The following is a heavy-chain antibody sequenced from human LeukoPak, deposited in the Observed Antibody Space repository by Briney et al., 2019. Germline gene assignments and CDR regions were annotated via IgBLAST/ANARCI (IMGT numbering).Heavy chain of an antibody. D-gene: IGHD3-10*01. CDR3: ARGLSVRGGNWFDP. Sequence: ASVKVSCKASGYTFTGYYMHWVRQAPGQGLEWMRWINPNSGGTNYAQKFQGWVTMTRDTSISTAYMELSRLRSDDTAVYYCARGLSVRGGNWFDPWGQGTLVTVSS. V-gene: IGHV1-2*04. CDR2: INPNSGGT. CDR1: GYTFTGYY. J-gene: IGHJ5*02.